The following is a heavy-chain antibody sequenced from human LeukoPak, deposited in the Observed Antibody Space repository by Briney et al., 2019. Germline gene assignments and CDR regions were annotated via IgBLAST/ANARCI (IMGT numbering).Heavy chain of an antibody. V-gene: IGHV1-2*02. CDR2: INPNSGGT. J-gene: IGHJ5*02. CDR3: ARGRPGYSSSWNWFDP. D-gene: IGHD6-6*01. Sequence: ASVKVSCKASGYTFTGYYIHWVRQAPGQGLEWMGWINPNSGGTNYAQKFQGRVTMTRDTSISTAYMELSRLRSDDTAVYYCARGRPGYSSSWNWFDPWGQGTLVTVSS. CDR1: GYTFTGYY.